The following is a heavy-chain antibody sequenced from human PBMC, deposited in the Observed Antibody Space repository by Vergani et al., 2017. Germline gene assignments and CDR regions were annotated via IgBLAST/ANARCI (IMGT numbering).Heavy chain of an antibody. CDR2: INPSGGST. V-gene: IGHV1-46*01. Sequence: QVQLVQSGAEVKKPGSSVKVSCKASGYTFTSYYMHWVRQAPGQGLEWMGIINPSGGSTSYAQKFQGRVTMTRDTSTSTVYMELSRLTSDDTAVYYCARDLNFYGSGSYLDYWGQGTLVTVSS. CDR3: ARDLNFYGSGSYLDY. CDR1: GYTFTSYY. J-gene: IGHJ4*02. D-gene: IGHD3-10*01.